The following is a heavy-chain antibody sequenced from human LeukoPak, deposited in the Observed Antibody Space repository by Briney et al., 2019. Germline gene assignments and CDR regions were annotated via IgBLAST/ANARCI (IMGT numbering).Heavy chain of an antibody. D-gene: IGHD5-12*01. CDR1: GCTFTGYY. CDR2: INPKSGGT. J-gene: IGHJ6*03. Sequence: GASVKVSCKASGCTFTGYYMHWVRPAPGQGLEWMGWINPKSGGTNYAQKFQGRVTMTRDTSISTAYMELSRLRSDDTAVYYCAREGPGEGFVATIFYYYYYMDVWGKGTTVTASS. CDR3: AREGPGEGFVATIFYYYYYMDV. V-gene: IGHV1-2*02.